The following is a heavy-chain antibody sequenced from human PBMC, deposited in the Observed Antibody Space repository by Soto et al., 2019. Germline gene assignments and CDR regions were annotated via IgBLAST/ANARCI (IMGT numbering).Heavy chain of an antibody. Sequence: PSPTLSLTCALSGDSVSSNTASWNWIRQSPSRGLEWLGRTDFRSKWYNDYAVSVKSRIIINPDTSNNQFSLQLNSVTPEDTAVYFCAKGDNLGPKTGYAFDPWGQGIMVTVSS. CDR2: TDFRSKWYN. D-gene: IGHD5-12*01. CDR1: GDSVSSNTAS. V-gene: IGHV6-1*01. J-gene: IGHJ5*02. CDR3: AKGDNLGPKTGYAFDP.